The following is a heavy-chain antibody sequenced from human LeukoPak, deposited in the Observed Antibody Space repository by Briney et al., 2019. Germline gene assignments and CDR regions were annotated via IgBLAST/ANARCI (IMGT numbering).Heavy chain of an antibody. D-gene: IGHD4-17*01. CDR3: ARLVGDYLGLGAFDI. CDR1: GGSISSYY. V-gene: IGHV4-59*08. J-gene: IGHJ3*02. CDR2: IYYSGST. Sequence: SETLSLTCTVSGGSISSYYWSWIRQPPGKGLEWIGYIYYSGSTNYNPSLKSRVTISVDTSKNQFSLKLSSVTAADTAVYYCARLVGDYLGLGAFDIWGQGTMVTVSS.